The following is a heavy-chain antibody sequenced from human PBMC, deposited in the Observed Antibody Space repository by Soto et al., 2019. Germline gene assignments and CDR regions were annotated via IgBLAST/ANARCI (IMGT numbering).Heavy chain of an antibody. Sequence: ASVKVSCKASGYTFTSYAMHWVRQAPGQRLEWMGWINAGNGNTKYSQKFQGRVTITRDTSASTAYMELSGLRSEDTAVYYCAREDTQTSGWHGKDYWGQGTLVTVSS. D-gene: IGHD6-19*01. J-gene: IGHJ4*02. CDR3: AREDTQTSGWHGKDY. V-gene: IGHV1-3*01. CDR1: GYTFTSYA. CDR2: INAGNGNT.